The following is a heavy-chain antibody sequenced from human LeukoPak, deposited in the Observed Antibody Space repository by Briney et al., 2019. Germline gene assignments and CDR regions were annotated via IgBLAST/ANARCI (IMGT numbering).Heavy chain of an antibody. J-gene: IGHJ4*02. Sequence: GASVKVSCKVSGGTFSSYAISWVRQAPGQGLEWMGGIIPIFGTANYAQKFQGRVTITADESTSTAYMELSSLRSEDTAVYYCASGTWVLYYFDYWGQGTLVTVSS. CDR1: GGTFSSYA. CDR3: ASGTWVLYYFDY. V-gene: IGHV1-69*01. CDR2: IIPIFGTA. D-gene: IGHD3-10*01.